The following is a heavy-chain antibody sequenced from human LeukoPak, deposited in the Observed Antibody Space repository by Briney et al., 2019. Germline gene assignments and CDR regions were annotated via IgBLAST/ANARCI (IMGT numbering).Heavy chain of an antibody. J-gene: IGHJ5*02. V-gene: IGHV1-69*05. CDR3: ARDQYLGRLTGTYNWFDP. CDR1: GGTFSSYA. CDR2: IIPIFGTA. Sequence: VASVKVSCKASGGTFSSYAISWVRQAPGQGLEWMGGIIPIFGTANYAQKFQGRVTITTDESTSTAYMELSSLRSEDTAVYYCARDQYLGRLTGTYNWFDPWGQGTLVTVSS. D-gene: IGHD1-20*01.